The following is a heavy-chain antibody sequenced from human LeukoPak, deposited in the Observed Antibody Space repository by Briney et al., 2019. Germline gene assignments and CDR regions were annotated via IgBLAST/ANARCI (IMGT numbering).Heavy chain of an antibody. D-gene: IGHD3-16*01. CDR1: GFTFSSYS. J-gene: IGHJ4*02. Sequence: GGSLRLSCEASGFTFSSYSVNWVRQAPGRGLEWVSSISSSSSYIYYADSVKGRFTISRDNAKNSLYLQMDCLRAEDTAVYYCARGWASEAFDYWGQGTLVTVSS. CDR3: ARGWASEAFDY. CDR2: ISSSSSYI. V-gene: IGHV3-21*01.